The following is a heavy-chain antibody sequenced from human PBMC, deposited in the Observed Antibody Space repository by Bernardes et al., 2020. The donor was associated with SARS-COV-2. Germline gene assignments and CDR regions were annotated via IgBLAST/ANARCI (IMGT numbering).Heavy chain of an antibody. CDR1: GFTFSDYY. D-gene: IGHD5-18*01. Sequence: SLRLSCAASGFTFSDYYMSWIRQAPGKGLEWVSYISSSGSTIYYADSVKGRFTISRDNAKNSLYLQMNSLRAEDTAVYYCAKPGYSYGFYGYLPNYYYYGMDVWGQGTTVTVSS. V-gene: IGHV3-11*01. CDR2: ISSSGSTI. J-gene: IGHJ6*02. CDR3: AKPGYSYGFYGYLPNYYYYGMDV.